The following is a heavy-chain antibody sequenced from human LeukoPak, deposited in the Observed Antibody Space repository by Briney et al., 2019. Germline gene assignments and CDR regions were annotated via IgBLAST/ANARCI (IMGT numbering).Heavy chain of an antibody. J-gene: IGHJ5*02. D-gene: IGHD2-2*01. CDR2: IYTSGST. CDR3: ARDAGIVVVPAAIGWFDP. Sequence: PSETLSLTCTVSGGSISSYYWSWIRQPAGKGLEWIGRIYTSGSTNYNPSLKSRVTMSVDTSKNQFSLKLSSVTAADTAVYYCARDAGIVVVPAAIGWFDPWAREPWSPSPQ. V-gene: IGHV4-4*07. CDR1: GGSISSYY.